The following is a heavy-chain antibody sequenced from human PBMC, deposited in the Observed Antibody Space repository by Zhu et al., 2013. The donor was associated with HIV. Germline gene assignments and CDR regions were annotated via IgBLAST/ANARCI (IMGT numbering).Heavy chain of an antibody. V-gene: IGHV3-9*01. D-gene: IGHD2-8*02. Sequence: EVQLVESGGGLVQPGRSLRLSCAASGFTFDDYAMHWVRQAPGKGLEWVSGISWNSGSIGYADSVKGRFTISRDNAKNSLYLQMNSLRAEDTALYYCAKGGYCTGGVCYTVYYYGMDVWGQGTTVTVSS. CDR3: AKGGYCTGGVCYTVYYYGMDV. CDR1: GFTFDDYA. J-gene: IGHJ6*02. CDR2: ISWNSGSI.